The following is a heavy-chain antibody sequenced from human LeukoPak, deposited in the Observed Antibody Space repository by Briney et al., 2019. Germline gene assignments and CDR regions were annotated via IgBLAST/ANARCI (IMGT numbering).Heavy chain of an antibody. CDR3: AKDHNDFWSGYPPN. CDR1: GFSFSHHA. V-gene: IGHV3-23*01. Sequence: GGSLRLSCVASGFSFSHHAMTWVRQAPGQGLEWVSAIGGSGGGIFYADSVKGRFTISRDNSKNTLYLQMSSLRADDTAVYYCAKDHNDFWSGYPPNWGQGTLVSVSS. D-gene: IGHD3-3*01. J-gene: IGHJ4*02. CDR2: IGGSGGGI.